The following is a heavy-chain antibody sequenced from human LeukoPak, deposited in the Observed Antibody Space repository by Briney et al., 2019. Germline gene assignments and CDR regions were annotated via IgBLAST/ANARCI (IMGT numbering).Heavy chain of an antibody. CDR2: ISWNSGSI. CDR1: GFTFDDYA. D-gene: IGHD3-22*01. V-gene: IGHV3-9*01. J-gene: IGHJ5*02. Sequence: SLRLSCAASGFTFDDYAMHWVRQAPGKGLEWVSGISWNSGSIGYADSVKGRFTISRDNAENSLYLQVNSLRAEDTALYFCAKDPSYYYDSSGSGWFDLWGQGTLVTVSS. CDR3: AKDPSYYYDSSGSGWFDL.